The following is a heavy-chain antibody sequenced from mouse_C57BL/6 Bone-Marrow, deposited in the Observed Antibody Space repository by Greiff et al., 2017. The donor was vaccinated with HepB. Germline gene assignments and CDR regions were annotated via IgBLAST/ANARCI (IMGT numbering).Heavy chain of an antibody. J-gene: IGHJ2*01. D-gene: IGHD1-1*01. CDR1: GFTFSSYA. CDR2: ISDGGSYT. V-gene: IGHV5-4*01. CDR3: ARQVYGSRGLDY. Sequence: EVQLVESGGGLVKPGGSLKLSCAASGFTFSSYAMSWVRQTPEKRLEWVATISDGGSYTYYPDNVKGRFTISRDNAKNNLYLQMSHLKSEDTAMYYCARQVYGSRGLDYWGQGTTLTVSS.